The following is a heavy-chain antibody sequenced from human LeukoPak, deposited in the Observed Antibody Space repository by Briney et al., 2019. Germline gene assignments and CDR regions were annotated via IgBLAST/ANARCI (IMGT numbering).Heavy chain of an antibody. CDR2: IKQDGSEK. J-gene: IGHJ4*02. CDR3: ARKYSSSWYYVDY. CDR1: GFTFSNYW. D-gene: IGHD6-13*01. Sequence: GGSLRLSCEASGFTFSNYWMAWVRQAPGKGLEWVANIKQDGSEKYYVDSVKGRFTISRDNAKNSLYLQMNSLRAEDTAVYYCARKYSSSWYYVDYWGQGTLVTVSS. V-gene: IGHV3-7*01.